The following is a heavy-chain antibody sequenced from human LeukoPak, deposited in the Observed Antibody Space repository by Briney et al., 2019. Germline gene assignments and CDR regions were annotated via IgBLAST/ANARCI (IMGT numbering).Heavy chain of an antibody. V-gene: IGHV3-7*01. CDR2: IQQDGSER. D-gene: IGHD1-26*01. CDR1: GFSFSIAW. Sequence: GGSLRLSCTASGFSFSIAWMNWVRQAPGKGLEWVANIQQDGSERYYADSVKGRFTISRDNAKNSLYLQMNSLRAEDTAVYYCARDKVVGATYFDYWGQGTLVTVSS. J-gene: IGHJ4*02. CDR3: ARDKVVGATYFDY.